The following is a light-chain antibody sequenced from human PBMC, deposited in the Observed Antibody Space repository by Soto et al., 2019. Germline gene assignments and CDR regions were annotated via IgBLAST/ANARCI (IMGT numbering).Light chain of an antibody. J-gene: IGKJ4*01. Sequence: IQLTQSPSSLSASVGDRVTIACRASQGIDSFLAWYQQKPGTDPKLLIYAASALHSGVPSRFSGSGSGTAFALPMSSLQPEDFATYYCQQLHTYPSTFGGGAKVEIK. CDR1: QGIDSF. V-gene: IGKV1-9*01. CDR3: QQLHTYPST. CDR2: AAS.